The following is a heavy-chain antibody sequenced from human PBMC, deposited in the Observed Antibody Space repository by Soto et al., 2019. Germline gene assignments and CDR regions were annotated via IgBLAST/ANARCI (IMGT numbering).Heavy chain of an antibody. CDR1: GSSISSSSYY. Sequence: SETLSLTCTVSGSSISSSSYYWGWIRQPPGKGLEWIGRIYYSGSTYYNPSLKSRVTISVDTSKNQFSLKLSSVTAADTAVYYCARQTVRQQLVLPYYFDYWGQGTLVTVSS. CDR3: ARQTVRQQLVLPYYFDY. CDR2: IYYSGST. J-gene: IGHJ4*02. V-gene: IGHV4-39*01. D-gene: IGHD6-13*01.